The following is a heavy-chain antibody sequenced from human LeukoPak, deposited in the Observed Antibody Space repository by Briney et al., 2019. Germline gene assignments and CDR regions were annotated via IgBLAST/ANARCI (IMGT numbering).Heavy chain of an antibody. CDR3: AQMVRGVNADY. V-gene: IGHV3-30*04. J-gene: IGHJ4*02. Sequence: GGSLRLSCAASGFTFSSYAMHWVRQAPGKGLEWVAVISYDGSNKYYADPVKGRFTISRDNSKNTLYLQMNSLRAEDTAVYYCAQMVRGVNADYWGQGTLVTVSS. CDR1: GFTFSSYA. CDR2: ISYDGSNK. D-gene: IGHD3-10*01.